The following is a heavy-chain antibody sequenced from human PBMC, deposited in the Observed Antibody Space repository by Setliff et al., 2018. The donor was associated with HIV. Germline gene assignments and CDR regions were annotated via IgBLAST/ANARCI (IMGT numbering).Heavy chain of an antibody. CDR1: GGTFNSYA. Sequence: SVKVSCKASGGTFNSYAINWVRQAPGQGLEWMGGIIPVFGTANYAQNFQGRVTITADESTSTAYMELSSLRSEDTAVYYCARGMYSSGWYDALDIWGQGTMVTVSS. D-gene: IGHD6-19*01. J-gene: IGHJ3*02. CDR2: IIPVFGTA. CDR3: ARGMYSSGWYDALDI. V-gene: IGHV1-69*13.